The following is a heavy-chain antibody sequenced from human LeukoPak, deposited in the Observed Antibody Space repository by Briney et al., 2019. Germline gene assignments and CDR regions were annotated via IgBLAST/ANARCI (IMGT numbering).Heavy chain of an antibody. J-gene: IGHJ4*02. CDR1: GFTFSSYG. CDR3: AKERDTAMVTIDY. D-gene: IGHD5-18*01. Sequence: GGFLRLSCAASGFTFSSYGMHWVRQAPGKGLEWVAFIRYDGSNKYYADSVKGRFTISRDNSKNTLYLQMNSLRAEDTAVYYCAKERDTAMVTIDYWGQGTLVTVSS. V-gene: IGHV3-30*02. CDR2: IRYDGSNK.